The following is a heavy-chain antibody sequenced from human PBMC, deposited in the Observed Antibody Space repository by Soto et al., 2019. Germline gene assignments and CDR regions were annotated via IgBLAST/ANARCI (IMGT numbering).Heavy chain of an antibody. J-gene: IGHJ4*02. CDR3: ARYGADTYLPDY. D-gene: IGHD6-19*01. V-gene: IGHV3-33*01. CDR1: GFTFRNYG. Sequence: QVQLVESGGGVVQPGRSLRLSCAASGFTFRNYGMHWVRQAPGKGLEWVAVIWYDGSNINYADSVKGRFTISRDNSKNTLYLKMNSLRAEDTAVYYCARYGADTYLPDYWGQGNLVTVSS. CDR2: IWYDGSNI.